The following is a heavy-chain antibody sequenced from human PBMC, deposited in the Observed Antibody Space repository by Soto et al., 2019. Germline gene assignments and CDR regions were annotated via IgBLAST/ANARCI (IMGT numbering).Heavy chain of an antibody. V-gene: IGHV3-23*01. J-gene: IGHJ4*02. D-gene: IGHD3-22*01. CDR1: GFTFSSYA. CDR3: AKGVYSTDYYDSSGYYPGAY. CDR2: ISGSGGST. Sequence: GGSLRLSCAASGFTFSSYAMSWVRQAPGKGLEWVSAISGSGGSTYSADSVKGRFTISRDNSKNTLYLKTNSTRAEDTAVYYCAKGVYSTDYYDSSGYYPGAYWGQGTLVTVSS.